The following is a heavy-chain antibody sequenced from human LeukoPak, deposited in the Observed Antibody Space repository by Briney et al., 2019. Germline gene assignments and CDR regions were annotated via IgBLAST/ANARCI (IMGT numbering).Heavy chain of an antibody. CDR3: ARIARVYFDY. V-gene: IGHV4-39*01. CDR1: GGSISSSSYY. Sequence: PSETLSLTCTVSGGSISSSSYYWGWIRQPPGKGLEWIGSIYYSGSTYYNPSLKSRVTISVDTSKNQFSLKLSSVTAADTAVYYCARIARVYFDYWGQGTLVTVSS. CDR2: IYYSGST. J-gene: IGHJ4*02.